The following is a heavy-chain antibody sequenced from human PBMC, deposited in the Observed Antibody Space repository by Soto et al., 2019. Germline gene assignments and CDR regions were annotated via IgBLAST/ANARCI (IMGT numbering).Heavy chain of an antibody. CDR2: ISAYNGNT. D-gene: IGHD2-15*01. V-gene: IGHV1-18*01. CDR3: ARADVVVVAARNAY. Sequence: ASVKVSCKASGYTFTSYGISWVRQAPGQGLEWMGWISAYNGNTNYAQKLQGRVTMTTDTSTSTAYMELRSLRSDDTAVYYCARADVVVVAARNAYWGQGTLVTVSS. CDR1: GYTFTSYG. J-gene: IGHJ4*02.